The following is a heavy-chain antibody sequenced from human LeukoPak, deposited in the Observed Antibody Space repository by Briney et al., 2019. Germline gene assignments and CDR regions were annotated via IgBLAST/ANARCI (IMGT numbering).Heavy chain of an antibody. CDR2: IYYNGST. J-gene: IGHJ4*02. V-gene: IGHV4-59*01. D-gene: IGHD5-12*01. CDR1: GGSISSYY. CDR3: ARSLGGYDSFDY. Sequence: SETLSLTCTVSGGSISSYYWSWIRQPPGKGLEWIGYIYYNGSTNYNPSLKSRVTISVDTSKNQFSLKLSSVTAADTAVYYCARSLGGYDSFDYWGQGTLVTVSS.